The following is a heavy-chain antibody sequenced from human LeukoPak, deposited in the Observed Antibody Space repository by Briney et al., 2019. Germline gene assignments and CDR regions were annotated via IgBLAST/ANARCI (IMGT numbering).Heavy chain of an antibody. D-gene: IGHD2-15*01. CDR2: IYPGDPDT. CDR1: GYSFTSYW. V-gene: IGHV5-51*01. Sequence: GESLKISCKGSGYSFTSYWIGWVRQMPGKGLEWMGIIYPGDPDTRYSPSFQGQVTISADKSISTAYLQWSSLKASDTAMYYCARHRPYCSGGSCYSDYWGQGTLVTVSS. J-gene: IGHJ4*02. CDR3: ARHRPYCSGGSCYSDY.